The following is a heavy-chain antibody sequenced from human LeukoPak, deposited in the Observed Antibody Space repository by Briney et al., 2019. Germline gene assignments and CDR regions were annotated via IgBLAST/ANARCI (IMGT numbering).Heavy chain of an antibody. CDR3: AKVPRAVVMATWFDP. J-gene: IGHJ5*02. Sequence: GGSLRLSCAASGFTFSSYAMSWVRQAPGKGLEWVSAISGSGGSTYYADSVKGRFTIPRDNSKNTLYLQMNSLRAEDTAVYYCAKVPRAVVMATWFDPWGQGTLVTVSS. D-gene: IGHD3-22*01. CDR2: ISGSGGST. V-gene: IGHV3-23*01. CDR1: GFTFSSYA.